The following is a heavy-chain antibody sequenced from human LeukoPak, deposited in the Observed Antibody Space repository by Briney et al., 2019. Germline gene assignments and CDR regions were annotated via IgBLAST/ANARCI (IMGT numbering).Heavy chain of an antibody. CDR3: ARGRLEGNWFDP. V-gene: IGHV1-69*13. J-gene: IGHJ5*02. CDR2: IIPIFGTA. Sequence: ASVKVSCKASGGTLSSYAISWVRQAPGQGLEWMGGIIPIFGTANYAQKFQGRVTITADESTSTAYMELSSLRSEDTAVYYCARGRLEGNWFDPWGQGTLVTVSS. CDR1: GGTLSSYA. D-gene: IGHD6-25*01.